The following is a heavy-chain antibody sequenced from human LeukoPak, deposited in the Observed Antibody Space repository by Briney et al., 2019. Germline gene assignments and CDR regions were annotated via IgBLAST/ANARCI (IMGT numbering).Heavy chain of an antibody. CDR3: ARATITFGGPLYGMDV. Sequence: GGSLRLSCAASGFTVSSNYMSWVRQAPGKGLEWVSVIYSGGSTYYADSVKGRFTISRDNSKNTLYLQMNSLRAEDTAVYYCARATITFGGPLYGMDVWGQGTTVTVSS. CDR1: GFTVSSNY. CDR2: IYSGGST. J-gene: IGHJ6*02. D-gene: IGHD3-16*01. V-gene: IGHV3-53*01.